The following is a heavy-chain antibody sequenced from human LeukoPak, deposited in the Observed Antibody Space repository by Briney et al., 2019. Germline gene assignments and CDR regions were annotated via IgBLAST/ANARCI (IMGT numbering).Heavy chain of an antibody. Sequence: SETLSLTCTVSGGSISSYYWSWIRQPPGKGLEWIGYIYYSGSTNYNPSLKSRVTISVDTSKNQFSLKLSSVTAADTAVYYCARDRYYYDSSGYKYMDVWGKGTTVTVSS. V-gene: IGHV4-59*01. CDR2: IYYSGST. J-gene: IGHJ6*03. CDR3: ARDRYYYDSSGYKYMDV. D-gene: IGHD3-22*01. CDR1: GGSISSYY.